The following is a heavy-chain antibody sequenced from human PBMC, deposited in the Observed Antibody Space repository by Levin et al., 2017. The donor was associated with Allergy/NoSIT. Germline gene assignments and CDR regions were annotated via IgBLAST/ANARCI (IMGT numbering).Heavy chain of an antibody. J-gene: IGHJ4*02. CDR2: ISAYNGNA. V-gene: IGHV1-18*01. Sequence: ASVKVSCKASGYTFTSYGISCVRQAPGQGLEWMGWISAYNGNADYAQNLQGRVTMATDTSTSTAYMELRSLRSDDTAVYYCARVGTYCTSSSCFDYWGQGTLVTVSS. D-gene: IGHD2-2*01. CDR1: GYTFTSYG. CDR3: ARVGTYCTSSSCFDY.